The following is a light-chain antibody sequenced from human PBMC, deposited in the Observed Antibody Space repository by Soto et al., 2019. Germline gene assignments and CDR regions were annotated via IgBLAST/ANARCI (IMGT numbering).Light chain of an antibody. Sequence: DIQLTQSPSSLSASVGDRVTITCRASQSISSYFYWYQQQPGKAAQLLIYAASSVQSGVPSRFSGSGSGTDFTITISRLQPEDSATDDCQQSYSTPRTFGQGTKVDIK. V-gene: IGKV1-39*01. CDR1: QSISSY. J-gene: IGKJ1*01. CDR2: AAS. CDR3: QQSYSTPRT.